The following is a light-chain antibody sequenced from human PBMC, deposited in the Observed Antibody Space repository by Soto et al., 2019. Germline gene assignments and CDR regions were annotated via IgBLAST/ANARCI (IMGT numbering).Light chain of an antibody. CDR2: KTS. V-gene: IGKV1-5*03. J-gene: IGKJ2*01. CDR1: QNIVNW. Sequence: IQMTQSPSALSASVGGRVTITCRARQNIVNWLAWYQQKPGKAPNLLIYKTSTLQRGVPSRFSGSGSGTEFTLTITSLHPDDFVTYYCQQYDSHPMYTFGQGTKV. CDR3: QQYDSHPMYT.